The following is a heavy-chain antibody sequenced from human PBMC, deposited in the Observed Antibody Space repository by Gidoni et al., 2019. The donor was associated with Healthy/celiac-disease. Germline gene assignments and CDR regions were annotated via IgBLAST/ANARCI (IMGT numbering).Heavy chain of an antibody. CDR1: GFSLSTSGVG. D-gene: IGHD3-16*02. Sequence: QITLKESGPTLVKPTQTLTLTCTFSGFSLSTSGVGVGWIRQPPGKALEWLALIYLDDDKRYSPSLKSRLTITKDTSKNQVVLTMTNMDPVDTATYYCAHSYSPYDYVWGSYRALFNWFDPWGQGTLVTVSS. V-gene: IGHV2-5*02. CDR2: IYLDDDK. J-gene: IGHJ5*02. CDR3: AHSYSPYDYVWGSYRALFNWFDP.